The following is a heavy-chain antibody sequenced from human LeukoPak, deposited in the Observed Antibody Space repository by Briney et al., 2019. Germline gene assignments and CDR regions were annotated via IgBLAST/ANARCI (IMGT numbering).Heavy chain of an antibody. CDR3: ARGGFGIVVVSAIDY. CDR2: INSDGSST. J-gene: IGHJ4*02. CDR1: GFTFRNYW. V-gene: IGHV3-74*01. Sequence: GGSLRLSCAASGFTFRNYWVHWGRQAPGKGLGCVSRINSDGSSTTYADSVKGRFIMSRDNAKNTLYLQMNSLRAEDTAVYYCARGGFGIVVVSAIDYWGQGTLVTVSS. D-gene: IGHD2-21*01.